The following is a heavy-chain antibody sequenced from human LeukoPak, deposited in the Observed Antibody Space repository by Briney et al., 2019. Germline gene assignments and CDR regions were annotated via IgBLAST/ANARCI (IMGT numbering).Heavy chain of an antibody. V-gene: IGHV3-15*01. Sequence: GGSLRLSCAASGLTFSNAWMSWVRQAPGKGLEWVGRIRSETDGGTTDYAAPVKGRFSISRDDSENTLYLQMNSLKTEDTAVYYCTTGHLLESYYDSLYYWGQGTLVTVSS. CDR2: IRSETDGGTT. J-gene: IGHJ4*02. CDR3: TTGHLLESYYDSLYY. CDR1: GLTFSNAW. D-gene: IGHD3-22*01.